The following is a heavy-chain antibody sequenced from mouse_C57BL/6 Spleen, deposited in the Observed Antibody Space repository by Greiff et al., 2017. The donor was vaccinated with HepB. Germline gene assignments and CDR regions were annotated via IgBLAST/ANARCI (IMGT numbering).Heavy chain of an antibody. CDR3: ARWVISPYGLYAMDY. D-gene: IGHD1-1*02. CDR2: INPSNGGT. CDR1: GYTFTSYW. Sequence: VQLQHPGTELVKPGASVKLSCKASGYTFTSYWMHWVKQRPGQGLEWIGNINPSNGGTNYNEKFKSKATLTVDKSSSTAYMQLSSLTSEDSAVYYCARWVISPYGLYAMDYWGQGTSVTVSS. J-gene: IGHJ4*01. V-gene: IGHV1-53*01.